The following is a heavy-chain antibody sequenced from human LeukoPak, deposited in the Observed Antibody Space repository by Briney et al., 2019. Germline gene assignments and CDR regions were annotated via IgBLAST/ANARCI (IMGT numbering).Heavy chain of an antibody. CDR2: ISPSGDIT. J-gene: IGHJ5*02. D-gene: IGHD3-10*01. CDR1: GFIFSSHG. CDR3: AKDYSKTSYYGSGTYYRPNWFDP. V-gene: IGHV3-23*01. Sequence: GGSLRLSCAASGFIFSSHGMNWVRQAPGKGLEWVSGISPSGDITYYADSVKGRFTISRDNSKNTLYLQMNSLRAEDTAVYYCAKDYSKTSYYGSGTYYRPNWFDPWGQGTLVTVSS.